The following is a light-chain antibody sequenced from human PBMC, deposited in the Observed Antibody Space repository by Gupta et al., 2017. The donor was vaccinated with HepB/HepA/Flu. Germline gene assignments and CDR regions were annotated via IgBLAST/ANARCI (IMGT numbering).Light chain of an antibody. V-gene: IGKV3-11*01. CDR3: QQRSNWPPWT. CDR2: DAS. CDR1: QSVSSY. J-gene: IGKJ1*01. Sequence: ELVLTRSPATLSLSPGERATLSCRASQSVSSYLAWYQQKPGQAPRLLIYDASNRATGIPARFSGSGSGTDFTLTISSLEPEDFAVYYCQQRSNWPPWTFGQGTKVEI.